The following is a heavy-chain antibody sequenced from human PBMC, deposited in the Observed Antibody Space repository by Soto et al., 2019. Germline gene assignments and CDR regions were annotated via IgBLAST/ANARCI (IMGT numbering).Heavy chain of an antibody. CDR3: ARAQYTGSYFDACDV. Sequence: GGSLRLSCAASVFSFSSYGMHWVRQAPGKGLDWVAVTWYDGSNKYYAESVKGRFTISRDNSKNTLYVQMNSLTVEDTAVYYCARAQYTGSYFDACDVWGQGTMVTVSS. CDR2: TWYDGSNK. D-gene: IGHD1-26*01. J-gene: IGHJ3*01. CDR1: VFSFSSYG. V-gene: IGHV3-33*03.